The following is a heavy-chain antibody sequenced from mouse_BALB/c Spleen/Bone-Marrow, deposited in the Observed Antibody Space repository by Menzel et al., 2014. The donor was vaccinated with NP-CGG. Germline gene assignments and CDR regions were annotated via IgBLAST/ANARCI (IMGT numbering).Heavy chain of an antibody. V-gene: IGHV1-5*01. D-gene: IGHD3-1*01. CDR3: TTLARTNFDY. Sequence: VQLQQSGTVLARPGAAVKMSCKASGYTFSNYWMDWVKQRPGQGLEWIGTIYPGNSDTTYNQKFKGKAKLTAVTSTSTAYMDLSSLTNEDSAVYYCTTLARTNFDYWGQGTTLTVSS. CDR2: IYPGNSDT. CDR1: GYTFSNYW. J-gene: IGHJ2*01.